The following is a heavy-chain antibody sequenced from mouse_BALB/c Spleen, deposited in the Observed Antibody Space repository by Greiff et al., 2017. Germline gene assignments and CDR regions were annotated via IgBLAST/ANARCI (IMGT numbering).Heavy chain of an antibody. D-gene: IGHD2-3*01. V-gene: IGHV5-4*02. CDR3: ARADGYLYAMDY. J-gene: IGHJ4*01. Sequence: EVQVVESGGGLVKPGGSLKLSCAASGFTFSDYYMYWVRQTPEKRLEWVATISDGGSYTYYPDSVKGRFTISRDNAKNNLYLQMSSLKSEDTAMYYCARADGYLYAMDYWGQGTSVTVSS. CDR1: GFTFSDYY. CDR2: ISDGGSYT.